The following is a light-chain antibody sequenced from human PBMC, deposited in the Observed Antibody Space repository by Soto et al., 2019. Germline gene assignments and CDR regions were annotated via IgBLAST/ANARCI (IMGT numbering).Light chain of an antibody. Sequence: QSVLTQPPSASASLGASVTLTCTLSSGYSNYKVDWYQQRPGKGPRFVMRVGTGGIVGSKGDGIPDRFSVLGSGLNRYLTIKNIQEEYESDYRCGADHGSGNNFVRVFGGGTKLTVL. CDR3: GADHGSGNNFVRV. CDR1: SGYSNYK. V-gene: IGLV9-49*01. CDR2: VGTGGIVG. J-gene: IGLJ2*01.